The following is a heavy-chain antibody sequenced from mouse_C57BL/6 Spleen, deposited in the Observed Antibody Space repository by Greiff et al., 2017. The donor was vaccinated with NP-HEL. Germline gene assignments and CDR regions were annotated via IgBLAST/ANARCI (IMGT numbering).Heavy chain of an antibody. CDR2: INPSSGYT. D-gene: IGHD1-1*01. CDR1: GYTFTSYW. V-gene: IGHV1-7*01. J-gene: IGHJ4*01. CDR3: ASSITTVVATDYAMDY. Sequence: QVQLKESGAELAKPGASVKLSCKASGYTFTSYWMHWVKQRPGQGLEWIGYINPSSGYTKYNQKFKDKATLTADKSSSTAYMQLSSLTYEDSAVYYCASSITTVVATDYAMDYWGQGTSVTVSS.